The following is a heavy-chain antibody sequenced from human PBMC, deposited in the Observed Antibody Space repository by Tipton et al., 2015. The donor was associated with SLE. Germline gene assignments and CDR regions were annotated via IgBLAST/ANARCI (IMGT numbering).Heavy chain of an antibody. Sequence: GLEKPSETLSLTCTVSGDSITNYYWSWIRQPPGKGLEWIGYIYNSGRTNYNPSLKSRVSISVDTSKNQFSLKLSSVTAADTALYYCATTPAWGSGAFHIWGQGTMVIVSS. CDR3: ATTPAWGSGAFHI. J-gene: IGHJ3*02. V-gene: IGHV4-59*08. CDR2: IYNSGRT. D-gene: IGHD7-27*01. CDR1: GDSITNYY.